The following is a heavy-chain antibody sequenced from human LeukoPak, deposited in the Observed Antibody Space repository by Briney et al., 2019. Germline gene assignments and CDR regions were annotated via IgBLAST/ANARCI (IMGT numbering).Heavy chain of an antibody. J-gene: IGHJ4*02. V-gene: IGHV1-46*01. CDR3: ASAARGDNFGSSH. Sequence: ASVKVSCKASGYTFTSYYMHWVRQAPGQGLEWMGIINPSGGSTSYAQKFQGRVTITADESTSTAYMELSSLRAEDTAVYYCASAARGDNFGSSHWGQGTLVTVSS. CDR2: INPSGGST. D-gene: IGHD2-21*01. CDR1: GYTFTSYY.